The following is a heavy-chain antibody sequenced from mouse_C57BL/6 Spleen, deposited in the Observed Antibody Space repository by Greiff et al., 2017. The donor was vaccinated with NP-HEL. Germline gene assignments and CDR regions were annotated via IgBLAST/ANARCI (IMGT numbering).Heavy chain of an antibody. CDR1: GFTFSDYG. CDR3: ASSSAYYFDY. Sequence: DVRLVESGGGLVKPGGSLKLSCAASGFTFSDYGMHWVRQAPEKGLEWVAYISSGSSTIYYADTVKGRFTISRDNAKNTLFLQMTSLWSEDTAMYYCASSSAYYFDYWGQGTTLTVSS. CDR2: ISSGSSTI. J-gene: IGHJ2*01. V-gene: IGHV5-17*01.